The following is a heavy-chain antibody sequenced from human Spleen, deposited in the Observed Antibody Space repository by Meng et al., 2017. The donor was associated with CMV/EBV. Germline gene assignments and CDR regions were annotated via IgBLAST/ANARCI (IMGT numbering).Heavy chain of an antibody. V-gene: IGHV3-74*01. CDR3: ARGAAGYGNFDY. Sequence: SCADSGFTFSSYWMHWVRQVPGKGLVWVSRTSPDGSSTYCADFLKDRFTISRDNGKNTLSLQINSLRAEDTALYYCARGAAGYGNFDYWGQGTLVTVSS. J-gene: IGHJ4*02. CDR1: GFTFSSYW. CDR2: TSPDGSST. D-gene: IGHD6-13*01.